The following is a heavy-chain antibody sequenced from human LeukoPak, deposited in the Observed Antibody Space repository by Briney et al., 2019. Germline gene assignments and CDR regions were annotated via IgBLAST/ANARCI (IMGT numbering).Heavy chain of an antibody. Sequence: PGRSLRLSCAASGFTFSSYGMHWVRQAPGKGLEWVAVISYDGSNKYYADSVKGRFTISRDNSENTLYLQMNSLRAEDTAVYYCAKIYCSSTSCYFGYYYYGMDVWGQGTTVTVSS. V-gene: IGHV3-30*18. CDR1: GFTFSSYG. CDR2: ISYDGSNK. CDR3: AKIYCSSTSCYFGYYYYGMDV. J-gene: IGHJ6*02. D-gene: IGHD2-2*01.